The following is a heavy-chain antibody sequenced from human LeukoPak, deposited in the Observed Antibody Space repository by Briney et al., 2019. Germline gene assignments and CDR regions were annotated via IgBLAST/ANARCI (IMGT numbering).Heavy chain of an antibody. CDR2: ISWNSGSI. CDR1: GFTLDDYA. Sequence: GGSLRLSCAASGFTLDDYAMHWVRQAPGKGQEWVSGISWNSGSIGYADSVKGRFTISRDNAKNSLYLQMNSLRAEDTALYYCAKDIVPSMMYAFDIWGQGTMVTVSS. J-gene: IGHJ3*02. V-gene: IGHV3-9*01. D-gene: IGHD3-22*01. CDR3: AKDIVPSMMYAFDI.